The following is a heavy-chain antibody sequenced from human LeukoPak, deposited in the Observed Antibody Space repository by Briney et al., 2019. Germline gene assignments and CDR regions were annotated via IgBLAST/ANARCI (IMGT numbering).Heavy chain of an antibody. V-gene: IGHV3-23*01. CDR2: ISGSGGRT. Sequence: GGSLRLSCAASGFSFSVYAMSWVRQAPGKGLEWVSSISGSGGRTYYTNSVKGRFTISRENFKNTVYLEMNNLGAEDTALYYCAKGGQDFDFWRFDYWGQGNLVIFSS. CDR1: GFSFSVYA. CDR3: AKGGQDFDFWRFDY. J-gene: IGHJ4*02. D-gene: IGHD3-3*01.